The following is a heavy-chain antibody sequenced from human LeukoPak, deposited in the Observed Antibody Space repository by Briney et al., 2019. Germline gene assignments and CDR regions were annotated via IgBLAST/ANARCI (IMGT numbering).Heavy chain of an antibody. CDR2: IYYSGST. CDR1: GGSISSSSHY. V-gene: IGHV4-39*01. Sequence: SETLSLTCTVSGGSISSSSHYWDWIRQPPGKGLEWIGCIYYSGSTYYHPSLNSRVTISVDTSRNQFSLKLRSATAADTAVYFCVRHLRQSAAFDIWGQGTMVSVSA. J-gene: IGHJ3*02. CDR3: VRHLRQSAAFDI. D-gene: IGHD6-19*01.